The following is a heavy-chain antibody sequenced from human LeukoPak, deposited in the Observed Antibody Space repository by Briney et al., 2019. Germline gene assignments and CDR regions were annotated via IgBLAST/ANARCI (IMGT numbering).Heavy chain of an antibody. Sequence: ASVTVSCKASGYTFTNYHINWVRQATGQGREWMGWMNPNNGDSGYAQKFQGRVANTRDTSISTSYMELRSLSSDDTAVYFCARTTSFTASGYDYWGQGTLVTVSS. J-gene: IGHJ4*02. CDR2: MNPNNGDS. V-gene: IGHV1-8*03. D-gene: IGHD6-25*01. CDR1: GYTFTNYH. CDR3: ARTTSFTASGYDY.